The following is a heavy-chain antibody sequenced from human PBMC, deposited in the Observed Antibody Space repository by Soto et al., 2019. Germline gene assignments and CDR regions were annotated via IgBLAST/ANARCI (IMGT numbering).Heavy chain of an antibody. D-gene: IGHD6-13*01. V-gene: IGHV4-4*02. CDR1: GGSISSSNW. J-gene: IGHJ5*02. Sequence: SETLSLTCAVSGGSISSSNWWSWVRQPPGKGLEWIGEIYHSGSTNYNPSLKSRVTIPVDKSKNQFSLKLSSVTAADTAVYYCARAGMGRFDPWGQGPLITFSS. CDR3: ARAGMGRFDP. CDR2: IYHSGST.